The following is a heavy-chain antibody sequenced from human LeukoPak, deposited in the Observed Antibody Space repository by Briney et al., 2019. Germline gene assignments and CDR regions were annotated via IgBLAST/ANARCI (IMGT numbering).Heavy chain of an antibody. J-gene: IGHJ4*02. CDR1: GFTFSSYS. CDR3: AREVRDGYNPFDY. Sequence: GGSLRLSXAASGFTFSSYSMNWVRQAPGKGLEWVSSISSSSSYIYYADSVKGRFTISRDNAKNSLYLQMNSLRAEDTAVYYCAREVRDGYNPFDYWGQGTLVTVSS. V-gene: IGHV3-21*01. D-gene: IGHD5-24*01. CDR2: ISSSSSYI.